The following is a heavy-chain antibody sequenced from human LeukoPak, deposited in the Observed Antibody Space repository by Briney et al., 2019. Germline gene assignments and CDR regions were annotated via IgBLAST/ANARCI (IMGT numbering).Heavy chain of an antibody. CDR3: AKGPRSSSWYHFDN. Sequence: GGSLRLSCAASGFTFSTYAMSWVRVRQAPGKGLEWVSTITGSGDRTYYTDSVKGRFTISRDNSKNTLYLQMDSLRAEDTAVFYCAKGPRSSSWYHFDNWGQGTLVTVSS. CDR1: GFTFSTYA. V-gene: IGHV3-23*01. CDR2: ITGSGDRT. D-gene: IGHD6-13*01. J-gene: IGHJ4*02.